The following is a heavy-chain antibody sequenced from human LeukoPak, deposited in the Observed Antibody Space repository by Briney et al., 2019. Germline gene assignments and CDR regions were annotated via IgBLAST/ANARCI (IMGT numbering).Heavy chain of an antibody. CDR3: AKGISSSRRANFDY. CDR1: GFTFSSYG. J-gene: IGHJ4*02. V-gene: IGHV3-30*18. D-gene: IGHD6-13*01. Sequence: GGSLRLSCAASGFTFSSYGMHWVRQAPGKGLEWVAVISYDGSNKYYADSVKGRFTISRDNSKNTLYLQMNSLRAEDTAVYYCAKGISSSRRANFDYWGQGTLVTVSS. CDR2: ISYDGSNK.